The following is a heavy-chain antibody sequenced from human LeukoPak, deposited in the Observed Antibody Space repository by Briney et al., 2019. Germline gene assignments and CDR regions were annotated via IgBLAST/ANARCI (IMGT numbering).Heavy chain of an antibody. CDR3: ARQADWANYYMDV. J-gene: IGHJ6*03. CDR2: IYPGDSDT. V-gene: IGHV5-51*01. Sequence: RGESLKISCKGSGYSFTSYWIGWVRQIPGKGLEWMGIIYPGDSDTRYSPSFQGQVTISADKPISTAYLQWSSLKASDSAMYYCARQADWANYYMDVWGKGTTVTVSS. CDR1: GYSFTSYW. D-gene: IGHD3/OR15-3a*01.